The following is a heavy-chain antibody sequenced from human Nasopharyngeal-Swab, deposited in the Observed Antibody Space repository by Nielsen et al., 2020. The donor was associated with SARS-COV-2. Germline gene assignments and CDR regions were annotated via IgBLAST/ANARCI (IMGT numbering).Heavy chain of an antibody. J-gene: IGHJ4*02. CDR3: ARHSRVTTVVVVTLFDF. D-gene: IGHD3-22*01. CDR2: MSYSGVT. V-gene: IGHV4-39*01. Sequence: WIRQPPGKGLEWIGSMSYSGVTFYNPSLRNRVTLSVDTPKNLLSLKLDSVTAADTALYYCARHSRVTTVVVVTLFDFWGQGIQVTVSS.